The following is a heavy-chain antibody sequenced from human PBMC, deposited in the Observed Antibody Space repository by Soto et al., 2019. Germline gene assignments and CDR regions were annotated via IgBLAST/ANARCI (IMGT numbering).Heavy chain of an antibody. V-gene: IGHV4-39*01. J-gene: IGHJ4*02. D-gene: IGHD3-9*01. CDR1: GGSVSSSSYY. CDR2: VYYSGST. Sequence: QLQLQESGPGLVKPSETLSLTCTVSGGSVSSSSYYWGWVRQPPGKGLEWIGSVYYSGSTYYNPSLESRVTISVDKSKTQCSLKLMSLSVADTAVYYCGRLEGLATISYYFDYWGQGALVTVSS. CDR3: GRLEGLATISYYFDY.